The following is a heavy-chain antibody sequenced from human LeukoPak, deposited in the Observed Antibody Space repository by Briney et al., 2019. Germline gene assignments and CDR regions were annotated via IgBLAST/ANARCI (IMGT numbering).Heavy chain of an antibody. D-gene: IGHD6-13*01. CDR1: GGSVSSGSYY. J-gene: IGHJ4*02. V-gene: IGHV4-61*01. CDR2: IYYSGSA. Sequence: SETLSLTCTVSGGSVSSGSYYWSWIRQPPGKGLEWIGYIYYSGSANYNPSLKSRVTISVDTSKNQFSLKLSSVTAADTAVYYCASYFCSSWIFDYWGQGTLVTVSS. CDR3: ASYFCSSWIFDY.